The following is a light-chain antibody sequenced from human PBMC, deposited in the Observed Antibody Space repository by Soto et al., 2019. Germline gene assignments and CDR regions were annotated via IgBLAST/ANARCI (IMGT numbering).Light chain of an antibody. CDR2: EVS. J-gene: IGLJ3*02. Sequence: HSVLTQPASVSGSPGQSITISCTGTSSDVGGYNFVSWYQHHPGKAPKLMIYEVSNRPSGVSNRFSGSKSGNTASLTISGLQAEDEADYYCSSYTTSSTWVFGGGTKLTVL. V-gene: IGLV2-14*01. CDR3: SSYTTSSTWV. CDR1: SSDVGGYNF.